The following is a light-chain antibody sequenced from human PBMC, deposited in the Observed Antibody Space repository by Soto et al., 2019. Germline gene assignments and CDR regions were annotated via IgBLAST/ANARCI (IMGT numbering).Light chain of an antibody. CDR1: QGISKY. J-gene: IGKJ5*01. CDR2: AAS. Sequence: DIQMTQSPSSLSASVGDRVTITCRASQGISKYLAWYQQKPGKVPKLLIYAASTLQSGVPSRFSGSGSGTDFTLTISSLQPEDVATYYCQKYNSALSITFGQGTRLEIK. CDR3: QKYNSALSIT. V-gene: IGKV1-27*01.